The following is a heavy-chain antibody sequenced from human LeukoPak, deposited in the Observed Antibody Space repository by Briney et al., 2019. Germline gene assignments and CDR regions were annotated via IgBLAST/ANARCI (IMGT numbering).Heavy chain of an antibody. V-gene: IGHV3-23*01. D-gene: IGHD1-1*01. CDR2: LSGSGGST. Sequence: GGSLRLSCAASGFPFSSYAMSWVRQAPGKGLEWVSGLSGSGGSTYYTDSVKGRFTISRDNSKNTVYLQMNSLRAEDTAMYYCANEESVEGYWGQGTLVTVSS. CDR3: ANEESVEGY. CDR1: GFPFSSYA. J-gene: IGHJ4*02.